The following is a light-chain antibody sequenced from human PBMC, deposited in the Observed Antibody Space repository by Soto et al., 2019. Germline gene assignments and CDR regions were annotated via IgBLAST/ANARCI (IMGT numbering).Light chain of an antibody. CDR3: AAWDDNLNGPV. V-gene: IGLV1-44*01. CDR2: SNN. Sequence: QSVLTQPPSASGTPGQRVIIFCSGSTSNIGSNTVNWYQQLPGTAPKLLIYSNNQRPSGVPDRFSGSKSGTSGSLAISGLQSEDEADYYCAAWDDNLNGPVFGGGTKLTVL. CDR1: TSNIGSNT. J-gene: IGLJ2*01.